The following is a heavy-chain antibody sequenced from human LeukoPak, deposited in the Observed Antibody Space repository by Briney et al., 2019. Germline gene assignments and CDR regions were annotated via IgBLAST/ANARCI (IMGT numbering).Heavy chain of an antibody. CDR1: GGSFSGYY. CDR3: ARGTAYYYDSSGYYYMYYFDY. D-gene: IGHD3-22*01. Sequence: SETLSLTCAVYGGSFSGYYWRWIRQPPGKGLEWIGEINHSGSTNYNPSLKSRVTISVDTSKNKFSLKLCSVTAADTAVYYCARGTAYYYDSSGYYYMYYFDYWGQGTLVTVSS. CDR2: INHSGST. J-gene: IGHJ4*02. V-gene: IGHV4-34*01.